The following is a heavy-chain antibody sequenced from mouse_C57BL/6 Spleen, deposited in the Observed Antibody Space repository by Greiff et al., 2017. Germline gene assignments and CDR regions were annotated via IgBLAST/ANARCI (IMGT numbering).Heavy chain of an antibody. CDR2: INYDGSST. CDR1: GFTFSDYY. J-gene: IGHJ4*01. CDR3: ARGGYGYDPFYAMDY. V-gene: IGHV5-16*01. D-gene: IGHD2-2*01. Sequence: EVKLVESEGGLVQPGSSMKLSCTASGFTFSDYYMAWVRQVPEKGLEWVANINYDGSSTYYLDSLKSRFIISRDNEKNILYLQMSSLKSEDTATYYCARGGYGYDPFYAMDYWGQGTSVTVSS.